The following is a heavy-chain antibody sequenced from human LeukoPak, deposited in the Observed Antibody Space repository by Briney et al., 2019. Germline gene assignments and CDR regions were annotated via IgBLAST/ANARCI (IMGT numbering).Heavy chain of an antibody. J-gene: IGHJ6*02. V-gene: IGHV3-21*01. CDR3: ARDPTPRYCSGGSCYTHYGMDV. CDR1: GFTFSSYT. CDR2: ISSISNYI. D-gene: IGHD2-15*01. Sequence: GGSLRLSCAASGFTFSSYTMNWVRQAPGKGLEWVSSISSISNYIYYADSVKGRLTISRDNAKNSLYLQMNSLRAEDTAVYYCARDPTPRYCSGGSCYTHYGMDVWGQGTTVTVSS.